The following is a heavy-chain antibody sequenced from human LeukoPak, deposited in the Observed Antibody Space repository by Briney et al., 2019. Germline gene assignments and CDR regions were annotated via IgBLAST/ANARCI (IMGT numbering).Heavy chain of an antibody. V-gene: IGHV4-61*05. J-gene: IGHJ4*02. CDR2: IYSSGNT. Sequence: SETLSLTCTVSGGSIRSSSYHWGWIRQPPGKGLEWIGYIYSSGNTNYNPSLRSRVTISVDTSKNQFSLKLSSVTAADTAVYYCARTYGPRHFDYWGQGTLVTVSS. D-gene: IGHD3-10*01. CDR3: ARTYGPRHFDY. CDR1: GGSIRSSSYH.